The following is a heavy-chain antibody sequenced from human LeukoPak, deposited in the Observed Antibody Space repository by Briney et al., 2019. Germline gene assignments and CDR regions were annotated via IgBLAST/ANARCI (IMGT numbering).Heavy chain of an antibody. Sequence: SETLSLTCTVSGGSISSGGYYWSWIRQHPGKGLEWIGYIYYSGGTYYNPSLKSRVTISVDTSKNQFSLKLSSVTAADTAVYYCARTRRGYCSSTSCPYYFDYWGQGTLVTVSS. J-gene: IGHJ4*02. CDR3: ARTRRGYCSSTSCPYYFDY. CDR1: GGSISSGGYY. V-gene: IGHV4-31*03. D-gene: IGHD2-2*01. CDR2: IYYSGGT.